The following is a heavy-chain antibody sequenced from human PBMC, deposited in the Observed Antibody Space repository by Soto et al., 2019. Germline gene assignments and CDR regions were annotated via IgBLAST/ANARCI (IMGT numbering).Heavy chain of an antibody. J-gene: IGHJ4*02. CDR1: GYTFTSYG. CDR3: ARGINGPFDY. CDR2: ISAYNGNT. V-gene: IGHV1-18*01. D-gene: IGHD3-10*01. Sequence: QVQLVQSGAEVKKPGASVKVSCKASGYTFTSYGISWVRQAPGQGLEWMGWISAYNGNTNYAQKLQGRATMTTXXXXXXAYXELRSLXXDDTAVYYCARGINGPFDYWGQGTLVTVSS.